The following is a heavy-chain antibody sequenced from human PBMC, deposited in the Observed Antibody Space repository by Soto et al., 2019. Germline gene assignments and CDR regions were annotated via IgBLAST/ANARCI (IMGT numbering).Heavy chain of an antibody. CDR1: GFSFSPAW. CDR2: IKSKGGGGTA. Sequence: EVQLVESGGGLVQPGGSLTLSCAASGFSFSPAWMNWVRQAPGKGLEWVGLIKSKGGGGTADYAAPVKGRFIISRDDSKNTIYLQMNSLKPEDTALYYCIWQQDFYYGRAVWGQGTTVTVSS. J-gene: IGHJ6*02. D-gene: IGHD6-13*01. V-gene: IGHV3-15*07. CDR3: IWQQDFYYGRAV.